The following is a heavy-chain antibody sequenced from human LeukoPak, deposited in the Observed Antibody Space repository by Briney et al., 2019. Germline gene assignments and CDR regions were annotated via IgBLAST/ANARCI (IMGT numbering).Heavy chain of an antibody. CDR2: INPNSGGT. J-gene: IGHJ6*02. CDR1: GYTFTGYY. Sequence: GASVKVSCKASGYTFTGYYMHWVRQAPGQGLEWMGWINPNSGGTSYAQKFQGRVTMTRDTSTSTVYMGLSSLRSEDTAVCYCARDAQHHYGMDVWGQGTTVTVSS. V-gene: IGHV1-2*02. CDR3: ARDAQHHYGMDV.